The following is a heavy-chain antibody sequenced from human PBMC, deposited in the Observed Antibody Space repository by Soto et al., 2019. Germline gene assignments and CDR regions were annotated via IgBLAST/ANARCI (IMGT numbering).Heavy chain of an antibody. CDR1: GFSLSTSGMC. Sequence: GPTLVNATQTLTLTCTFSGFSLSTSGMCVSRIRQPPGKALEWLALIDWDDDKYYSTSLKTRLTISKDTSKNQVVLTMTNMDPVDTATYYCARKRFGSGDIDYWGQGTLVTVSS. D-gene: IGHD3-3*01. CDR3: ARKRFGSGDIDY. V-gene: IGHV2-70*01. CDR2: IDWDDDK. J-gene: IGHJ4*02.